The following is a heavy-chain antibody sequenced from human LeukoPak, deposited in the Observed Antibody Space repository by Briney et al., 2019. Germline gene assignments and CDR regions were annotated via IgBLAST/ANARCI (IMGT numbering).Heavy chain of an antibody. D-gene: IGHD1-26*01. J-gene: IGHJ4*02. CDR1: GFTFSNYA. CDR2: IRGSGGVT. CDR3: ATKWGYFDN. V-gene: IGHV3-23*01. Sequence: GGSLRLSCLVSGFTFSNYAMTWVRQAPGTGLEWVSSIRGSGGVTYYADSVKGRFTISRDNSKNTLYLQMNSLRGEDTAVYYCATKWGYFDNWGQGALVTVSS.